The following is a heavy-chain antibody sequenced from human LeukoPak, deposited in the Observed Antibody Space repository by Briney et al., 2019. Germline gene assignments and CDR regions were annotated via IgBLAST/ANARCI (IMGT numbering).Heavy chain of an antibody. CDR3: AKASSHYYGSSGYYP. CDR2: ISDDGSKE. Sequence: GRSLRLSCPASGFTFGSYGMHWVRQAPGKGLEWVAVISDDGSKEYYADSVKGRLTISRDNSKHTLYLQMNSLRAEDTAVYYCAKASSHYYGSSGYYPWGQGTMVTVSS. V-gene: IGHV3-30*18. CDR1: GFTFGSYG. J-gene: IGHJ3*01. D-gene: IGHD3-22*01.